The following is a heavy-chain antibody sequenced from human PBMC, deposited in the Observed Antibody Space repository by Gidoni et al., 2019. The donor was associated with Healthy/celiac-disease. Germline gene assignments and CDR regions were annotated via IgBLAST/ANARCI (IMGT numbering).Heavy chain of an antibody. CDR1: GFTFSGSA. Sequence: EVQLVESGGGLVQPGGSLKLSCAASGFTFSGSAMHWVRQASGKGLECVGRIRSKANSYATAYAASVKGRFTISRDDSKNTAYLQMNSLKTEDTAVYYCTRGRCSGGSCYSSLDYWGQGTLVTVSS. J-gene: IGHJ4*02. CDR3: TRGRCSGGSCYSSLDY. D-gene: IGHD2-15*01. CDR2: IRSKANSYAT. V-gene: IGHV3-73*02.